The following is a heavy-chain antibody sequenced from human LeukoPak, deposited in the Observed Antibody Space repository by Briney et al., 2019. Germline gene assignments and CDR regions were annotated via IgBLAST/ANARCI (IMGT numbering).Heavy chain of an antibody. Sequence: PGGSLRLSCAASGFTFSSYEMNWVRQAPGKGLEWVSYISGSGGTVYYADSVKGRFTVSRDNARNSLYVQMNTLRAEDTAVYYCARIRGSSRQFLDYWGLGTLVTVSS. D-gene: IGHD1-26*01. V-gene: IGHV3-48*03. J-gene: IGHJ4*02. CDR1: GFTFSSYE. CDR2: ISGSGGTV. CDR3: ARIRGSSRQFLDY.